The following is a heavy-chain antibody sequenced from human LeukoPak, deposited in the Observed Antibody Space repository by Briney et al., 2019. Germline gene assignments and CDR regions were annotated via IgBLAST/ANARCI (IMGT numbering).Heavy chain of an antibody. Sequence: PSETLSLTCTVSGDSISSYYWSWIRQPAGKGLEWIGHIYTSGVTNYNPSLKSRVTMSVDTSNSQVSLKLASVTAADTAMYYCARVADSTTWYRFGYWGQGTRVTVSS. J-gene: IGHJ4*02. CDR1: GDSISSYY. D-gene: IGHD6-13*01. V-gene: IGHV4-4*07. CDR3: ARVADSTTWYRFGY. CDR2: IYTSGVT.